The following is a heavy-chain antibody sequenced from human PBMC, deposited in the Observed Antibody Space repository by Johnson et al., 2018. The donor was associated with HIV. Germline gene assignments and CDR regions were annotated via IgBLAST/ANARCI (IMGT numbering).Heavy chain of an antibody. V-gene: IGHV3-33*08. D-gene: IGHD5-18*01. CDR2: IWYDGSNK. CDR1: GFTFSTYA. Sequence: QVQLVESGGGVVQPGRSMRLSCAASGFTFSTYAIHWVRQAPGKGLEWVALIWYDGSNKYYADSVKGRFTISRDNSKNSLYLQMNSLRAEDTAVYFCARAYSYGYGDTDALDMWGQGTMVTVS. CDR3: ARAYSYGYGDTDALDM. J-gene: IGHJ3*02.